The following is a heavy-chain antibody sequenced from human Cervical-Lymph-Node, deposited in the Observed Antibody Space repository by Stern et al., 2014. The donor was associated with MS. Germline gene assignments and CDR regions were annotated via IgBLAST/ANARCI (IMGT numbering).Heavy chain of an antibody. V-gene: IGHV5-51*01. CDR2: IYPGDSAI. J-gene: IGHJ4*02. Sequence: EVQLVESGAEVRKPGESLTISCLASGYSFYSYWIGWVRQMPGKGLEWMGIIYPGDSAIRYSPSFQGQVTISADKAINTAYLQWSSLKASDTAMYYCARRGVTTRFDYWGQGTLVTVSS. D-gene: IGHD3-3*01. CDR1: GYSFYSYW. CDR3: ARRGVTTRFDY.